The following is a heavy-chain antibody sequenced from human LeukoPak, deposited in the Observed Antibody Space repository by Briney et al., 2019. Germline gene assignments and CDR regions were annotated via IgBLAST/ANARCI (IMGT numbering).Heavy chain of an antibody. Sequence: GESLKISCKGSGYSFTSYWIGWVRRMPGKGLEWMGIIYPGDSDTRYSPSFQGQVTISADKSISTAYLQWSSLKASDTAMYYCARHGGYSYGTNYFDYWGQGTLVTVSS. V-gene: IGHV5-51*01. CDR2: IYPGDSDT. D-gene: IGHD5-18*01. CDR1: GYSFTSYW. CDR3: ARHGGYSYGTNYFDY. J-gene: IGHJ4*02.